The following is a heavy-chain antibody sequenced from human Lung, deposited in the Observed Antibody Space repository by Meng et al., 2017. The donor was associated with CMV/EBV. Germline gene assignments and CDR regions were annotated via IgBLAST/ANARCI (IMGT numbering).Heavy chain of an antibody. CDR2: INAGNGNT. CDR1: GYTFTSYT. V-gene: IGHV1-3*01. Sequence: QVQLVQSGAEVKKPGASVKVSCKASGYTFTSYTMYWVRQAPGQRLEWMGWINAGNGNTKYSQKFQGRVTITRGTSARTAYMEVSSLRSEDTAVYYCAKTPRADWSVDYWGQGTLVTVSS. CDR3: AKTPRADWSVDY. D-gene: IGHD3-9*01. J-gene: IGHJ4*02.